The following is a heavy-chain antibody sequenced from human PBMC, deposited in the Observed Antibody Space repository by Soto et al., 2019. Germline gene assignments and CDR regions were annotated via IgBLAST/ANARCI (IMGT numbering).Heavy chain of an antibody. Sequence: QPGGSLRLSCAASGFTFSSYGMHWVRQAPGKGLEWVAVISYDGSNKYYADSVKGRFTISRDNSKNTLYLQMNSLRAEDTAVYYCAKDLMLASGWPYYYYYGMDVWGQGTTVTVSS. D-gene: IGHD6-19*01. V-gene: IGHV3-30*18. J-gene: IGHJ6*02. CDR2: ISYDGSNK. CDR1: GFTFSSYG. CDR3: AKDLMLASGWPYYYYYGMDV.